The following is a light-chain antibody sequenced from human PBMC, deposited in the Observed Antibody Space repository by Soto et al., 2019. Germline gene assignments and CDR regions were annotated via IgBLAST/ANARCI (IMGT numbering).Light chain of an antibody. CDR2: GAS. V-gene: IGKV3-20*01. J-gene: IGKJ2*01. Sequence: EIGLTQSPGTLSLSPGERATISCRASQSVDRSSLAWYQQKPGQAPRLLVYGASSRATGIPDRFSGSGSGTDLTLIISRLEPEDFAVYYCQQYSSSGRTFGQGTRVDI. CDR3: QQYSSSGRT. CDR1: QSVDRSS.